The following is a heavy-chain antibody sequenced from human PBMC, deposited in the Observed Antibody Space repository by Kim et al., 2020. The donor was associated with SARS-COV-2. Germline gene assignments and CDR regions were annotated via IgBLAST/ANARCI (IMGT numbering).Heavy chain of an antibody. CDR2: IYYSGST. Sequence: SETLSLTCTVSGGSISSSSYYWGWIRQPPGKGLEWIGSIYYSGSTYYNPSLKSRVTISVDTSKNQFSLKLSSVTAADTAVYYCARHARNYDILTHFDYWGQGTLVTVSS. CDR1: GGSISSSSYY. V-gene: IGHV4-39*01. CDR3: ARHARNYDILTHFDY. D-gene: IGHD3-9*01. J-gene: IGHJ4*02.